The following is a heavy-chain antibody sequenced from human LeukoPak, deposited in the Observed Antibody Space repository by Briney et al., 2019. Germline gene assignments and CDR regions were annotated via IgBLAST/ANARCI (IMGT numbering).Heavy chain of an antibody. CDR3: ARGRGHSYGQYYFNY. J-gene: IGHJ4*02. D-gene: IGHD5-18*01. Sequence: SETLSLTCTVSGASISSSSWSWIRQPPGKGLEWIGYIHYSGNTNYNPSLKSRVTISVDTTKNQFSLNLSSVTAADTAVYYCARGRGHSYGQYYFNYWAREPWSPSPQ. CDR2: IHYSGNT. V-gene: IGHV4-59*01. CDR1: GASISSSS.